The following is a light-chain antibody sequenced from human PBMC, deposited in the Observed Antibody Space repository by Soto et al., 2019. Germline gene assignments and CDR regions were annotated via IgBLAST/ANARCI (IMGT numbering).Light chain of an antibody. CDR2: AAS. CDR1: QSVSSGY. J-gene: IGKJ1*01. Sequence: EIVLTQSPGTLSLSLGERATLSCRASQSVSSGYLAWYQQKPGQAPRLLIYAASNRAAGIPARFSGSGSGTDFTLTISRLEPEDFAIYYCQQYGSLSWTFGQGTKVEIK. CDR3: QQYGSLSWT. V-gene: IGKV3-20*01.